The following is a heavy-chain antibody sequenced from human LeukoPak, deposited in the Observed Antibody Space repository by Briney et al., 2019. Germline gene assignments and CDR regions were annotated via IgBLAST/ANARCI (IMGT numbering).Heavy chain of an antibody. CDR3: ARDHHYYDSSGTFDY. J-gene: IGHJ4*02. CDR1: GFTFSSYW. V-gene: IGHV3-33*08. D-gene: IGHD3-22*01. CDR2: IWYDGSNK. Sequence: GGSLRLSCAASGFTFSSYWMTWVRQAPGKGLEWVAVIWYDGSNKYYADSVKGRFTISRDNSKNTLYLQMNSLRAEDTAVYYCARDHHYYDSSGTFDYWGQGTLVTVSS.